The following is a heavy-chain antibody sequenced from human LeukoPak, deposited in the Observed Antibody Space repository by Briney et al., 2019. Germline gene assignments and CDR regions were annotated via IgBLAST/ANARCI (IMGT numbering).Heavy chain of an antibody. CDR1: GFTFSSYD. V-gene: IGHV3-13*01. Sequence: GGSLRLSCAASGFTFSSYDMHWVRQAPGKGLEWVSAIGTAGDTYYPGSVKGRFTISRENAKNSLYLQMNSLGAGDTAVYYCARERVGAIDYWGQGTLVTVSS. CDR3: ARERVGAIDY. CDR2: IGTAGDT. J-gene: IGHJ4*02. D-gene: IGHD1-26*01.